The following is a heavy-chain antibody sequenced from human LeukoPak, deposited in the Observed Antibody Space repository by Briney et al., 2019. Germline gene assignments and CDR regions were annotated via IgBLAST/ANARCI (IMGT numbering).Heavy chain of an antibody. Sequence: GRSLRLSCAASGFTFSSYAMHWVRQAPGKGLEWVSAISGSGGSTYYADSVKGRFTISRDNSKNSLYLQMNSLRAEDTAVYYCARDLTHDAFDIWGQGTMVTVSS. CDR2: ISGSGGST. CDR1: GFTFSSYA. D-gene: IGHD1-14*01. J-gene: IGHJ3*02. CDR3: ARDLTHDAFDI. V-gene: IGHV3-23*01.